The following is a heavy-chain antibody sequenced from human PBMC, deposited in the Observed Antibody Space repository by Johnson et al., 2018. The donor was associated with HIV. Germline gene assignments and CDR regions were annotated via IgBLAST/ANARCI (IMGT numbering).Heavy chain of an antibody. CDR1: GFTFSSYW. CDR3: ARVYSSSSAHAFDI. D-gene: IGHD6-6*01. J-gene: IGHJ3*02. Sequence: EVQLVESGGGLVQPGGSLRLSCAASGFTFSSYWMSWVRQAPGKGLEWVANIKQDGSEKYYVDSVKGRFTISRDNAKNSLYLQMNSLRAEDTALYYCARVYSSSSAHAFDIWGQGTMVTVSS. CDR2: IKQDGSEK. V-gene: IGHV3-7*05.